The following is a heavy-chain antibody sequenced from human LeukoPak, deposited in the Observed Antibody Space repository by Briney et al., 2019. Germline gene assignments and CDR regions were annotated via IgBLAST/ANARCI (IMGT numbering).Heavy chain of an antibody. CDR2: IYPADSDT. V-gene: IGHV5-51*01. J-gene: IGHJ4*02. D-gene: IGHD3-10*01. Sequence: GESLKISCKASGYSFPIYWIVWVRQMPGKGLEWMGIIYPADSDTRYSPSFQGQVAISVDKSISTAYLQWSSLKASDTAMYFCARKMRYASGDYWGQGTLVTVSS. CDR3: ARKMRYASGDY. CDR1: GYSFPIYW.